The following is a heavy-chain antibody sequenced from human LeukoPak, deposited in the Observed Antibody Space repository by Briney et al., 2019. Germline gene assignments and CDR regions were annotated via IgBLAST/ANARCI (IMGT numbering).Heavy chain of an antibody. CDR2: FDPEDGET. D-gene: IGHD3-22*01. CDR1: GYTLTELS. Sequence: ASVKVSCKVSGYTLTELSMHWVRQAPGKGLEWMGGFDPEDGETIYAQKFQGRVTMTEDTSTDTAYMELSSLRSEDTAVYYCATEKNYYYDTQGENGMDVWGQGTTVTVAS. J-gene: IGHJ6*02. CDR3: ATEKNYYYDTQGENGMDV. V-gene: IGHV1-24*01.